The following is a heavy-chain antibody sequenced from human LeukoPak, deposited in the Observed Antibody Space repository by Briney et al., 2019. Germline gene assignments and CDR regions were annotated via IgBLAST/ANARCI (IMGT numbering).Heavy chain of an antibody. J-gene: IGHJ4*02. CDR3: ARCTSCSEVGTFDY. Sequence: PSETLSLTCTVSGGSISSYYWSWIRQPPGKGLEWIGYIYYGGSTNYNPSLKSRVTISVDTSKNQFSLKLSSVTAADTAVYYCARCTSCSEVGTFDYWGQGTLVTVSS. CDR2: IYYGGST. V-gene: IGHV4-59*01. D-gene: IGHD2-2*01. CDR1: GGSISSYY.